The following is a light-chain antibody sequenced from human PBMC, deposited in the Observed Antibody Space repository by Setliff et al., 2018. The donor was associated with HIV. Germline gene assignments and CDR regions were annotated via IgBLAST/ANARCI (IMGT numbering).Light chain of an antibody. V-gene: IGLV1-44*01. CDR2: RNN. J-gene: IGLJ2*01. CDR3: AAWDDSVYGVV. CDR1: TSNIGTNS. Sequence: LTQSPSASGTPGLRVTISCSGSTSNIGTNSVNWYRQLPGSPPNLLIYRNNQRPSGVPDRFSGSKSGTSASLAISGLQSEDEADYYCAAWDDSVYGVVFGGGTKVTVL.